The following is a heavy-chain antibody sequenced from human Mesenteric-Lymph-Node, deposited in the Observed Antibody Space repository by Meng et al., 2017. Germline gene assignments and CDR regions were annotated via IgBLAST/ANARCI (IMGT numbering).Heavy chain of an antibody. J-gene: IGHJ6*02. D-gene: IGHD2-2*01. CDR2: IYYSGST. CDR3: ARDSLVVVPAARTYYYGMDD. CDR1: GGSISSYY. Sequence: SETLSLTCTVSGGSISSYYWSWIRQPPGKGLEWIGYIYYSGSTNYNPSLKSRVTISVDTSKNQFSLKLSSVTAADTAVYYCARDSLVVVPAARTYYYGMDDWGQGTTVTVSS. V-gene: IGHV4-59*01.